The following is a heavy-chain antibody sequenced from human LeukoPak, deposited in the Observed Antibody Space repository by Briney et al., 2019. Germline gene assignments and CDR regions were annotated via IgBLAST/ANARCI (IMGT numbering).Heavy chain of an antibody. V-gene: IGHV3-53*01. CDR3: ARDSDYYGFTY. CDR1: GFTFSDYY. CDR2: IYSGGST. Sequence: PGGSLRLSCAASGFTFSDYYMSWVRQAPGKGLEWVSVIYSGGSTYYADSVKGRFTISRDNSKNTLYLQINSPRVEDTAVYYCARDSDYYGFTYWGQGTLVSVSS. J-gene: IGHJ4*02. D-gene: IGHD1-26*01.